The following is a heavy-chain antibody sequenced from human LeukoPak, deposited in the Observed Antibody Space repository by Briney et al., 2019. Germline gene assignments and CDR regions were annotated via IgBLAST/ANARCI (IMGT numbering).Heavy chain of an antibody. CDR1: GGSFSGYY. D-gene: IGHD6-19*01. V-gene: IGHV4-34*01. CDR2: INHSGST. Sequence: PSETLSLTCAVYGGSFSGYYWSWIRQPPGKGLEWIGEINHSGSTNYNPSLKSRVTISVDTSKNQFSLKLSSVTAADTAVYYCAREGTVAGTAFDYWGQGTLVTVSS. J-gene: IGHJ4*02. CDR3: AREGTVAGTAFDY.